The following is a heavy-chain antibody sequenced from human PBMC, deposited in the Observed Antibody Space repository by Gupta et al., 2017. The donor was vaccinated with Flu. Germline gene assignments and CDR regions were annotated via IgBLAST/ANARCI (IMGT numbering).Heavy chain of an antibody. J-gene: IGHJ6*02. D-gene: IGHD1-1*01. Sequence: QVQLVQSGAEVKRPGASVKVSCTTSGYTFNNYFMHWVRQAPGQGLDWMGIFNPSDGNAKYEQKFQGRITMTRDTSTTTVYMELRSLTSEDTATYYGCRDYSVNDFLQGMDVWGQGTTVTVSS. CDR3: CRDYSVNDFLQGMDV. CDR1: GYTFNNYF. V-gene: IGHV1-46*02. CDR2: FNPSDGNA.